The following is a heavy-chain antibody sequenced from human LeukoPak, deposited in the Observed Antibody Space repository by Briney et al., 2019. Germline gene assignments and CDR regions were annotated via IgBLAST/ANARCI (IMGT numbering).Heavy chain of an antibody. J-gene: IGHJ4*02. CDR3: ARGRGSPIWEDYFDY. Sequence: PGRSLRLSCAASGFTFSSYGMHWVRQAPGKGLEWVAVIWYDGSNKYYADSVKGRFTISRDNSKNTLYLQMNSLRAEDTAVYYCARGRGSPIWEDYFDYWGQGTLVTVSS. CDR1: GFTFSSYG. V-gene: IGHV3-33*08. CDR2: IWYDGSNK. D-gene: IGHD1-26*01.